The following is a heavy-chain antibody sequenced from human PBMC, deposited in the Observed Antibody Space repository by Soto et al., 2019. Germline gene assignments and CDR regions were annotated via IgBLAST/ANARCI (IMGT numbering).Heavy chain of an antibody. CDR1: GGSISTSHYY. CDR2: IYYSGNT. CDR3: AVRPGGRDDYFDM. Sequence: QLQLQESGPGLVKPSETLSLTCTVSGGSISTSHYYWDWIRQPPGKGLEWIGSIYYSGNTYYNPSLESRVTISVDTSKNQFARRLSSVTAAETAVYYCAVRPGGRDDYFDMWGQGTMVTVSS. D-gene: IGHD3-16*01. V-gene: IGHV4-39*01. J-gene: IGHJ3*02.